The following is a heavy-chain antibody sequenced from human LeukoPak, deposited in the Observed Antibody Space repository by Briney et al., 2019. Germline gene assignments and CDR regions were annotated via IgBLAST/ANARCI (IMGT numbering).Heavy chain of an antibody. Sequence: PGGSLRLSCAASGFTFSSYWMSWVRQAPGKGLEWVANIKQDGSEKYYVDSVKGRFTISRDNAQNSLYLHMNSLRAEDTAVYYCASWNWNYVAFDIWGQGTMVTVSS. CDR2: IKQDGSEK. CDR1: GFTFSSYW. V-gene: IGHV3-7*01. D-gene: IGHD1-7*01. J-gene: IGHJ3*02. CDR3: ASWNWNYVAFDI.